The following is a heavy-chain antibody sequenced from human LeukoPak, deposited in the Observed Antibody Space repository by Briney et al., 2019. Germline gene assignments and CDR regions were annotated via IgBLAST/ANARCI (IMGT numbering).Heavy chain of an antibody. CDR3: ARVLGDYAHCFDY. Sequence: SDPLSLPCAVYGRSFSGYYWSWIPQPPGKGLEWIGEINHSGSTNYNPSLKSRVTISVDTSKNQFSLKLSSVTAADMAVYYCARVLGDYAHCFDYWGQGTLVTLSS. CDR2: INHSGST. V-gene: IGHV4-34*01. D-gene: IGHD4-17*01. CDR1: GRSFSGYY. J-gene: IGHJ4*02.